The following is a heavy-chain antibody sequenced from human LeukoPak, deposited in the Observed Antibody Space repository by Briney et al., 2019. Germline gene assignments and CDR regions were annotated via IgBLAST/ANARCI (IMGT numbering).Heavy chain of an antibody. CDR1: GFTFSSYG. CDR3: AKASGYCSSTSCYLFDY. J-gene: IGHJ4*02. V-gene: IGHV3-33*06. Sequence: GRSLRLSCAASGFTFSSYGMHGVRQAPGKGLEWVAVIWYDGSNKYYADSVKGRFTISRDNSKNTLYLQMNSLSAEDTAVYYCAKASGYCSSTSCYLFDYWGQGTLVTVSS. CDR2: IWYDGSNK. D-gene: IGHD2-2*01.